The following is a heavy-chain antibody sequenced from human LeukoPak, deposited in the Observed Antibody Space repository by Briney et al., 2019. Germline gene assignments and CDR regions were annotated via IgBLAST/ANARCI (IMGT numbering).Heavy chain of an antibody. CDR2: IRGDGTDT. J-gene: IGHJ4*02. V-gene: IGHV3-23*01. CDR1: GVTFSNYF. D-gene: IGHD2-8*01. CDR3: TKIGAANTADVYFDV. Sequence: GGSLRLSCAASGVTFSNYFMTWVRQAPGKGLEWVSSIRGDGTDTYYADSVKGRFTVSRDNSKNTLFLQMNSLRAEDTAIYYCTKIGAANTADVYFDVWGQGTLVTVSS.